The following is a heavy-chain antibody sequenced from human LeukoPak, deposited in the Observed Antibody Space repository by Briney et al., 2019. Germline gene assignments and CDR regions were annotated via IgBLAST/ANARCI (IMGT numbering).Heavy chain of an antibody. CDR1: GYTSTGYF. CDR3: ARESRDGYSDAFDI. J-gene: IGHJ3*02. Sequence: SVKVSCKASGYTSTGYFMHWVRQAPGQGLEWMGWINPNSGGTNYAQKFQGRVTMTRDTSISTAYMELSRLRSDDTAVYYCARESRDGYSDAFDIWGQGTMVTVSS. V-gene: IGHV1-2*02. CDR2: INPNSGGT. D-gene: IGHD5-24*01.